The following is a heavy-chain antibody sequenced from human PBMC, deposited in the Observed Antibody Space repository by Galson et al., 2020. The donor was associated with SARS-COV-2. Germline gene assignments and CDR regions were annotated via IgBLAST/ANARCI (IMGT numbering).Heavy chain of an antibody. CDR3: ARTCLSGSCNNDAFDI. CDR2: INPNSGGT. V-gene: IGHV1-2*04. D-gene: IGHD1-26*01. J-gene: IGHJ3*02. Sequence: ASVKVSCKASGYTFTGYYMHWVRQAPGQGLEWMGWINPNSGGTNYAQKFQGWVTMTRDTSISTAYMELSRLRSDDTAVYYCARTCLSGSCNNDAFDIWGQGTMVTVSS. CDR1: GYTFTGYY.